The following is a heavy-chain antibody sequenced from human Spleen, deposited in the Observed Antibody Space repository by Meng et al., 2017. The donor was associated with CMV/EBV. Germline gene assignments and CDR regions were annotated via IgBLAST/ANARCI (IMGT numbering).Heavy chain of an antibody. D-gene: IGHD1-20*01. V-gene: IGHV3-74*03. Sequence: GESLKTSCSPSGFTFTNYWMYWVRQAPGKGLEWVSRLSPDGSVAVYSESVKGRFTTSRDNIKDILYLQMHSLRADDTAVYYCVSYNWNDVNHFWGQGTLVTVSS. CDR1: GFTFTNYW. CDR3: VSYNWNDVNHF. CDR2: LSPDGSVA. J-gene: IGHJ4*02.